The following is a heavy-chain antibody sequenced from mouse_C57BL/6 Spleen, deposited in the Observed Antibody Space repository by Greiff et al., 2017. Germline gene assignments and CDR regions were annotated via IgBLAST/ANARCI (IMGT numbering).Heavy chain of an antibody. CDR3: ARGGRNFHFDY. Sequence: QVQLQQPGAELVKPGASVKLSCKASGYTFTSYWMQWVKQRPGQGLEWIGEIDPSDSYTNYNQKFKGKATLTVDTSSSTAYMQLSSLTSEDSAVYYCARGGRNFHFDYWGQGTTLTVSS. V-gene: IGHV1-50*01. CDR1: GYTFTSYW. CDR2: IDPSDSYT. D-gene: IGHD1-1*01. J-gene: IGHJ2*01.